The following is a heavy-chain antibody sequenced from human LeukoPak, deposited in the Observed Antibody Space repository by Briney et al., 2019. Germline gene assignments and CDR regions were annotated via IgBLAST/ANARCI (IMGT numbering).Heavy chain of an antibody. Sequence: PGGSLRLSCSASGFTFSSYAMHWVRQAPGKGLEYVSAISSNGGSTYYADSVKGRFTISRDNSKNTLYLQMSSLRAEDTAVYYCVKMGKDIVASYYYYGMDVWGQGTTVTVSS. CDR1: GFTFSSYA. D-gene: IGHD5-12*01. CDR2: ISSNGGST. J-gene: IGHJ6*02. V-gene: IGHV3-64D*06. CDR3: VKMGKDIVASYYYYGMDV.